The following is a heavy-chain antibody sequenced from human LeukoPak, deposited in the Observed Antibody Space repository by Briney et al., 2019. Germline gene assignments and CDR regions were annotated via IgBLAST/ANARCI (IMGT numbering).Heavy chain of an antibody. D-gene: IGHD3-10*01. CDR1: GYSISNVNY. V-gene: IGHV4-38-2*02. CDR2: VYHTGST. Sequence: SETLSLTCTVSGYSISNVNYWGWIRQPPGKGLEWIGSVYHTGSTYFNPSLKSRATMSADTSKNQLSLKLNSMTAAGTAVYYCAREARSGSYAFDIWGQGTMVTVSS. CDR3: AREARSGSYAFDI. J-gene: IGHJ3*02.